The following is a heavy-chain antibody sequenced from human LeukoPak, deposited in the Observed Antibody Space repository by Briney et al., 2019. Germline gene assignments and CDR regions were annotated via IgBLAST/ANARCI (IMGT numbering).Heavy chain of an antibody. Sequence: SVKVSCKASGGTFSSYAISWVRQAPGQGLEWMGRIIPILGIANYAQKFQGRVTITADKSTSTAYMELSSLRSEDTAVYYCARDGLGYCSSTSCHGIAAAGTFDYWGQGTQVTVSS. CDR2: IIPILGIA. J-gene: IGHJ4*02. V-gene: IGHV1-69*04. CDR1: GGTFSSYA. D-gene: IGHD2-2*01. CDR3: ARDGLGYCSSTSCHGIAAAGTFDY.